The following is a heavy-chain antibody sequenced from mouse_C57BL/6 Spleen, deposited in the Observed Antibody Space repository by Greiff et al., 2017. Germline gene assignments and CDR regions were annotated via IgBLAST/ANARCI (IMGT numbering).Heavy chain of an antibody. CDR3: ARSRYYGSSYEYFDG. CDR2: IDPSDSYT. Sequence: VQLQQPGAELVRPGTSVKLSCKASGYTFTSYWMHWVKQRPGQGLEWIGVIDPSDSYTNYNQKFKGKATLTVDTSSSTAYMQLSSLTSEDSAVYYCARSRYYGSSYEYFDGWGTGTTVTVSS. CDR1: GYTFTSYW. D-gene: IGHD1-1*01. J-gene: IGHJ1*03. V-gene: IGHV1-59*01.